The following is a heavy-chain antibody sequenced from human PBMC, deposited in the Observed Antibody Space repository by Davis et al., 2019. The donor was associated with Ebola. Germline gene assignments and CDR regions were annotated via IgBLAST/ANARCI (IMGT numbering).Heavy chain of an antibody. D-gene: IGHD3-10*01. V-gene: IGHV2-70*11. CDR3: ARSLANRGYYGMDV. CDR2: IDWDDDK. CDR1: GFSLSTSGMC. Sequence: SGPTLVKPTQTLTLTCTFSGFSLSTSGMCVSWIRQPPGKALEWLARIDWDDDKYYSTSLKTRLTISKDTSKNQVVLTMTNMDPVDTATYYCARSLANRGYYGMDVWGQGTTVTVSS. J-gene: IGHJ6*02.